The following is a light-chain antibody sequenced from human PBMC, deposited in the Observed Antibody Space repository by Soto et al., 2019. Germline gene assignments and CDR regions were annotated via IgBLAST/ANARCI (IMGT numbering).Light chain of an antibody. Sequence: QSALTQPRSVSGSPGQSVTISCTGTSSDVGGYNSVSWYQQYPGKAPKLIIYDVSQRPSGVPDRFSGSKSGNTASLTISGLQAEDEADYHCCSYVGRYPFVVFGGGTKLTVL. CDR1: SSDVGGYNS. V-gene: IGLV2-11*01. CDR3: CSYVGRYPFVV. CDR2: DVS. J-gene: IGLJ2*01.